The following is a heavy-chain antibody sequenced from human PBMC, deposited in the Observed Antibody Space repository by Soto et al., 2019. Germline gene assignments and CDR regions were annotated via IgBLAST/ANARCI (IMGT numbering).Heavy chain of an antibody. CDR3: ASQLESTTYFDY. CDR1: GGSISNSDYF. J-gene: IGHJ4*02. V-gene: IGHV4-39*01. D-gene: IGHD1-1*01. CDR2: ISHTGSP. Sequence: LQLQESGPGLVKPSETLSLTCTVSGGSISNSDYFWAWMRQPPGKGLEWVGTISHTGSPRYNPSLKRRVSIYVDTSKHQFSLRLPSVTAADTAVFYCASQLESTTYFDYWGRGTLVTVSS.